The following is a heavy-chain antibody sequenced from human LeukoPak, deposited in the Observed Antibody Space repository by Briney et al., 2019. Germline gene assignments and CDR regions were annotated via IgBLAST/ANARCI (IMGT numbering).Heavy chain of an antibody. CDR2: LYSGGYT. V-gene: IGHV3-53*01. Sequence: GGSLRLSCAASGFTASNNYMTWVRQAPGKGLEWVSVLYSGGYTYYADSVKGRFTISRDNSKNTLYLQMSSLRAEDTAVYYCATIYSYAYDYWGQGTLVTVSS. D-gene: IGHD5-18*01. J-gene: IGHJ4*02. CDR3: ATIYSYAYDY. CDR1: GFTASNNY.